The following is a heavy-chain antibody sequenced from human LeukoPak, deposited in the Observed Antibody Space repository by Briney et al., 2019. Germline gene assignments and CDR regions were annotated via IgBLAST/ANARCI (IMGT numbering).Heavy chain of an antibody. Sequence: ASVKVSCKASGYTFTGYYMHWVRQAPGQGLEWMGWINPNSGGTSHAQKFQGRVTMTRDTSISTAYMELSRLRSDDTAVYYCARMFYGSGTDKGWGQGTLVTVS. V-gene: IGHV1-2*02. CDR3: ARMFYGSGTDKG. J-gene: IGHJ4*02. CDR2: INPNSGGT. CDR1: GYTFTGYY. D-gene: IGHD3-10*01.